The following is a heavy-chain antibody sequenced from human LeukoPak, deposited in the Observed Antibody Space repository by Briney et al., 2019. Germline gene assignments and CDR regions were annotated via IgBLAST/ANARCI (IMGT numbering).Heavy chain of an antibody. CDR2: ISTYNGDT. V-gene: IGHV1-18*01. J-gene: IGHJ5*02. Sequence: ASVKVPCKTSDYTFTNYGISWVRQAPGQGLEWMGWISTYNGDTNYEQKFQGRVTMTTDTSTSTAYMELRSLRPDDTAVYFCARDLGYCSSTSCFRNWFDPWGQGTLVTVSS. CDR3: ARDLGYCSSTSCFRNWFDP. D-gene: IGHD2-2*01. CDR1: DYTFTNYG.